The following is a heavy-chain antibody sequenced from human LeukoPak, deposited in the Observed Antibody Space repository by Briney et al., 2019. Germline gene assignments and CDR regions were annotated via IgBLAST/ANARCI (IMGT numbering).Heavy chain of an antibody. V-gene: IGHV1-2*02. CDR2: LNPYSGAT. Sequence: GASVKVSCKASGYTFTGYYMHWVRQAPGQGLEWMGWLNPYSGATNYARRFHGRVTMTRDTSISTAYLELSSLTSDDTALYYCAKAKKTVTTREVDPWGQGTLVTVSS. CDR1: GYTFTGYY. D-gene: IGHD4-17*01. J-gene: IGHJ5*02. CDR3: AKAKKTVTTREVDP.